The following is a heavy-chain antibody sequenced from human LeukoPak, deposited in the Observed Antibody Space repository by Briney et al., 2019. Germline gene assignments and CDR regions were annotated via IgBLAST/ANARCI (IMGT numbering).Heavy chain of an antibody. J-gene: IGHJ4*02. Sequence: SETLSLTCTVYGGSISSYYWSWIRQPPGKGLEWFGYIYDTGSTNYNPSLKSRVTISINTSKNQFSLNLRSVTAADTAVYYCARARRGSSSSGDLFDYWGQGTLVTVPS. CDR2: IYDTGST. V-gene: IGHV4-59*01. CDR1: GGSISSYY. CDR3: ARARRGSSSSGDLFDY. D-gene: IGHD6-6*01.